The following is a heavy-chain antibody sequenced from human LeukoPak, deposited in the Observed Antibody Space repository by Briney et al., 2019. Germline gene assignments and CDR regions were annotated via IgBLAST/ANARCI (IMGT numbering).Heavy chain of an antibody. CDR2: INPNSGGT. CDR1: GYIFSDYY. V-gene: IGHV1-2*02. Sequence: EASVKVSCKASGYIFSDYYIHWVRQAPGQGLEWMGWINPNSGGTNYAQKFQGRVTMTRDTSISTAYMELSRLRSDDTAVYYCARGTKSSSSDDYWGQGTLVTVSS. CDR3: ARGTKSSSSDDY. J-gene: IGHJ4*02. D-gene: IGHD6-6*01.